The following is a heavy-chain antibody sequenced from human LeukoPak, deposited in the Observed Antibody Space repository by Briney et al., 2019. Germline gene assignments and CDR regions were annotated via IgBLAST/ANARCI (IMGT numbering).Heavy chain of an antibody. D-gene: IGHD5-18*01. CDR1: GFTVSTNC. J-gene: IGHJ4*02. V-gene: IGHV3-53*04. CDR3: ARVDTVMAYYFDL. CDR2: IYSGGTT. Sequence: GGSVRLSCAASGFTVSTNCMTWVRQAPGKGLEWVSTIYSGGTTYYADSVMGRFTISRHNSRNTLYLQMNSLRAEDTAVYYCARVDTVMAYYFDLWGQGTLVTVSS.